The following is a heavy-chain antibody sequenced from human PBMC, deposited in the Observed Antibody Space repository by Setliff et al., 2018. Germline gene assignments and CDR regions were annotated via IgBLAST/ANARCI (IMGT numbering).Heavy chain of an antibody. CDR1: GFTFSSFW. D-gene: IGHD4-4*01. J-gene: IGHJ6*03. CDR3: ARSTETFSGEDFYFFYYMDV. Sequence: GGSLRLSCAASGFTFSSFWMHWVRQAPGKGLEWVSYISSSSSSIYYADSVKGRFTISRDSSRNTVDLQMSSLRPEDTALYYCARSTETFSGEDFYFFYYMDVWGKGTTVTVSS. V-gene: IGHV3-48*01. CDR2: ISSSSSSI.